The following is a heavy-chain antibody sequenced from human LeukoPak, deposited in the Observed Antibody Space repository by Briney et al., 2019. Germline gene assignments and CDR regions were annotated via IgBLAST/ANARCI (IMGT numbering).Heavy chain of an antibody. CDR1: GGSISSYY. D-gene: IGHD6-13*01. J-gene: IGHJ4*02. V-gene: IGHV4-59*01. CDR2: IYYSGST. Sequence: SETLSLTCTVFGGSISSYYWSWIRQPPGKGLEWIGYIYYSGSTNHNPSLKSRVTISVETSKNEFSLKLRSVTAADTAVYYCARVTGYRIEDYFDYWGQGTLVTVSS. CDR3: ARVTGYRIEDYFDY.